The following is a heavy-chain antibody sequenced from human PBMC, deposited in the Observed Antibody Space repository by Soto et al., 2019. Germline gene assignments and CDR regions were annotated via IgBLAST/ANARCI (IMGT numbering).Heavy chain of an antibody. D-gene: IGHD3-10*01. CDR1: GFTFSSYG. V-gene: IGHV3-30*18. CDR2: ISYDGSNK. CDR3: AKAGGAGGGSGSYYDFDY. J-gene: IGHJ4*02. Sequence: GSLRLSCAASGFTFSSYGMHWVRQAPGKGLEWVAVISYDGSNKYYADSVKGRFTISRDNSKNTLYLQMNSLRAEDTAVYYCAKAGGAGGGSGSYYDFDYWGQGTLVTVSS.